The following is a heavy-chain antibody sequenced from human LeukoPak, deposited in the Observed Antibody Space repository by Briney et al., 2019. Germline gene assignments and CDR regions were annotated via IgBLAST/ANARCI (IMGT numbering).Heavy chain of an antibody. V-gene: IGHV3-21*01. Sequence: GGSLRLSCAASGFIFSSYSMSWVRQAPGKGLEWVSSISSSSTYIHYADSVKGRFTISRDNAQNSLYLQMTSLRVEDTAVYYCARALYPSSYGMDVWGQGTTVTVSS. D-gene: IGHD3-16*01. CDR3: ARALYPSSYGMDV. J-gene: IGHJ6*02. CDR2: ISSSSTYI. CDR1: GFIFSSYS.